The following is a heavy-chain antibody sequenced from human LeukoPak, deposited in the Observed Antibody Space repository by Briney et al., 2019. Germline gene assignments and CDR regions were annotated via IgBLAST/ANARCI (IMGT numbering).Heavy chain of an antibody. CDR2: IIIDGGST. CDR1: GFTFSIHA. CDR3: VRRGGVTSYDFDY. J-gene: IGHJ4*02. Sequence: GRSLRLSRPASGFTFSIHAISSVSQPPGKWMEWVSCIIIDGGSTYYTDSVKGRFTISRDNTKDIVYLQMNSLRVEDTAVYYCVRRGGVTSYDFDYWGEETLVTVSS. D-gene: IGHD4-23*01. V-gene: IGHV3-23*01.